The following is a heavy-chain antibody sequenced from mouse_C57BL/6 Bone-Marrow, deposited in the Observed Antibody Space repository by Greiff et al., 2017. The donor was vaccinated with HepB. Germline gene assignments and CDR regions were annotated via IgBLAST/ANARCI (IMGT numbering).Heavy chain of an antibody. Sequence: VQLQESGPGLVQPSQSLSITCTVSGFSLTSYGVHWVRQSPGKGLEWLGVIWSGGSTDYNAAFISRLSISKDNSKSQVFFKMNSLQADDTAIYYCARNYYYGSSYAMDYWGQGTSVTGSS. CDR1: GFSLTSYG. CDR2: IWSGGST. J-gene: IGHJ4*01. D-gene: IGHD1-1*01. CDR3: ARNYYYGSSYAMDY. V-gene: IGHV2-2*01.